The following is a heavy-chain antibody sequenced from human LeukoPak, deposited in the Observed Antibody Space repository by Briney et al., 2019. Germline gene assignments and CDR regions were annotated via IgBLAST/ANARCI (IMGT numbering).Heavy chain of an antibody. CDR3: ARTSLGGAWFDP. J-gene: IGHJ5*02. CDR1: GGSISSGDYY. D-gene: IGHD3-10*01. CDR2: IYYNGST. Sequence: PSETLSLTCTVSGGSISSGDYYWSWIRQPPGKGLEWIGYIYYNGSTYYNPSLKSRVTISVDTSKNQFPLKLSSVTAADTAVYYCARTSLGGAWFDPWGRGTLVTVSS. V-gene: IGHV4-30-4*08.